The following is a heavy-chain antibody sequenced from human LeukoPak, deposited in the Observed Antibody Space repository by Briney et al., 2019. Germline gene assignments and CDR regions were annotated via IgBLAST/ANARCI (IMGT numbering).Heavy chain of an antibody. CDR1: RFTVNNYA. V-gene: IGHV3-23*01. J-gene: IGHJ4*02. CDR2: ISNSGGST. CDR3: AKEADCSSTSCLDY. D-gene: IGHD2-2*01. Sequence: GGPLRLSCVASRFTVNNYAMSWVRQAPGKGLEWVSSISNSGGSTYYADSVKGRFTISRDNSKNTLYLQMNSLRAEDTAVYYCAKEADCSSTSCLDYWGQGTLVTVSS.